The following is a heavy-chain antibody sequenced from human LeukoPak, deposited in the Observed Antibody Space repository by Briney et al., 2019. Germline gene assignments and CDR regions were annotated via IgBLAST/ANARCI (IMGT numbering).Heavy chain of an antibody. Sequence: SETLSLTCTVSGGSISSGGYYWSWIRQHPGKGLEWIGYIYYSGSTYYNPSLKSRVSISVDTSKNQFSLKLSSVTAADTAVYYCARVAHDSSGYTIDYWSQGTLVTVSS. CDR3: ARVAHDSSGYTIDY. J-gene: IGHJ4*02. V-gene: IGHV4-31*03. CDR2: IYYSGST. D-gene: IGHD3-22*01. CDR1: GGSISSGGYY.